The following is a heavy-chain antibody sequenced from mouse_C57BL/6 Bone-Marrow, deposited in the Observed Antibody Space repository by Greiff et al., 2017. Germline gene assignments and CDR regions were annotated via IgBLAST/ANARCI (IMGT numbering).Heavy chain of an antibody. CDR3: ARGGDYDGGGYFDY. CDR2: IDPNRGGT. CDR1: GYTFTSYW. V-gene: IGHV1-72*01. D-gene: IGHD2-4*01. J-gene: IGHJ2*01. Sequence: QVQLQQSGAELVKPGASVKLSCKASGYTFTSYWMHWVKQRPGRGLEWIGRIDPNRGGTKYNEKFKSKATLTVDKPSSPAYMQLSSLTSEDSAVYYCARGGDYDGGGYFDYWGQGTTLTVSS.